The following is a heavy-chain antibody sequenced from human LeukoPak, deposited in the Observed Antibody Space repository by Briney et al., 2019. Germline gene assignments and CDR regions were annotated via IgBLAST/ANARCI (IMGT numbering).Heavy chain of an antibody. CDR1: GGSISSSSYY. J-gene: IGHJ5*02. Sequence: PSETLSLTCSVSGGSISSSSYYWDWIRQPPGKGLEWIGSIYYSGSTYYNPSLKSRVTISVDTSKNQFSLKLSSVTAADTAVYYRARSGYSYGQGGRGWFDPWGQGTLVTVSS. CDR2: IYYSGST. D-gene: IGHD5-18*01. V-gene: IGHV4-39*07. CDR3: ARSGYSYGQGGRGWFDP.